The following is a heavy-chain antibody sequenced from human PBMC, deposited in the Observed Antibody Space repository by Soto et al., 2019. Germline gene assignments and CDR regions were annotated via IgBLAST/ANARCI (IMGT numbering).Heavy chain of an antibody. J-gene: IGHJ5*02. V-gene: IGHV2-5*01. D-gene: IGHD6-19*01. CDR3: AKSGSSGWYGWFDP. Sequence: GPTLVNPTQTLALTCIFSGFSLRTSGVGVGWIRQPPGKALEWLGFIYWNDDKRYSPSLKSRLTITKDTSKNQVVLTMTNMDPVDTATYYCAKSGSSGWYGWFDPWGQGTLVTVSS. CDR2: IYWNDDK. CDR1: GFSLRTSGVG.